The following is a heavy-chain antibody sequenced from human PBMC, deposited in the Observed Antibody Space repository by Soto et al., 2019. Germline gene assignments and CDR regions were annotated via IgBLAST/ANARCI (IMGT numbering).Heavy chain of an antibody. D-gene: IGHD6-6*01. CDR2: IYWDDDK. J-gene: IGHJ4*02. Sequence: SGPTLVNPTQTLTLTCTFSGFSLSTDDVGVGWIRQPPGKALDWPAVIYWDDDKRYSPSLKSRLTITKDTSKNQVLLTMTNMDPVDTATYFCARSKYSISSFDYWGQGALVTVS. V-gene: IGHV2-5*02. CDR1: GFSLSTDDVG. CDR3: ARSKYSISSFDY.